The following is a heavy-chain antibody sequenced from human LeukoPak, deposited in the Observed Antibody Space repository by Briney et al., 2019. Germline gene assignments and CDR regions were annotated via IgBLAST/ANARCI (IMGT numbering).Heavy chain of an antibody. V-gene: IGHV3-15*05. D-gene: IGHD5-12*01. CDR1: GFTFSNAW. Sequence: GGSLRLSCAASGFTFSNAWMSWVRQAPGKGLEWVGRIKSKADRGTTDYAAPVIGRFTISRDDSKNTLYLQMDSLKTEDTSVYYCTRVAAYYYYGMDVWGQGTTVTVSS. CDR2: IKSKADRGTT. CDR3: TRVAAYYYYGMDV. J-gene: IGHJ6*02.